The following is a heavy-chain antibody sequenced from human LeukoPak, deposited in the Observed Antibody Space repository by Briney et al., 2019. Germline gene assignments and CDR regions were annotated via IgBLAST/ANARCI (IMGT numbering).Heavy chain of an antibody. Sequence: GGSLRLSCSVSGFTFSAYTMHWVRQAPGRGLQYVSSININGGKTYYADSVKGRFTISRDNSKKTLFLKMSSLGVEDTAVYYCVKDKWIDYWGQGVLVTVSS. CDR2: ININGGKT. CDR1: GFTFSAYT. CDR3: VKDKWIDY. D-gene: IGHD1-26*01. J-gene: IGHJ4*02. V-gene: IGHV3-64D*09.